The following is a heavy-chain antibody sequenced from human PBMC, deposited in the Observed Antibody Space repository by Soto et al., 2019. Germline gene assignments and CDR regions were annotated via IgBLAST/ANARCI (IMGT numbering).Heavy chain of an antibody. V-gene: IGHV3-30-3*01. CDR2: ISYDGSNK. J-gene: IGHJ6*02. D-gene: IGHD6-6*01. CDR1: GFTFSSYA. Sequence: GGSLRLSCAASGFTFSSYAMHWGRQAPGKGLEWVAVISYDGSNKYYADSVKGRFTISRDNSKNTLYLQMNSLRAEDTAVYYCARDRAARTHYYYYYGMDVWGQGTTVTVS. CDR3: ARDRAARTHYYYYYGMDV.